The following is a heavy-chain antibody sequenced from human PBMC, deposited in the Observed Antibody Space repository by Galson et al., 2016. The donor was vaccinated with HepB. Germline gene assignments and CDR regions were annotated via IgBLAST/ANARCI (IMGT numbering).Heavy chain of an antibody. D-gene: IGHD1-14*01. J-gene: IGHJ6*02. V-gene: IGHV3-53*01. CDR3: ARALPAGEGYGMDV. CDR1: GFIVNDNS. CDR2: IYSTGNT. Sequence: SLRLSCAASGFIVNDNSMSWVRQAPGKGLEWVSLIYSTGNTYYADSVKGRFTLSRDNSKNTLYLQMNSLRAEDTAVYFCARALPAGEGYGMDVWGQGTTVTVSS.